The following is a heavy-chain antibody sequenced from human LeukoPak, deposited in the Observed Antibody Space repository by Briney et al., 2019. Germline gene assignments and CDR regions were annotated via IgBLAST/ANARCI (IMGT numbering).Heavy chain of an antibody. CDR2: ISAYNGNT. V-gene: IGHV1-18*01. CDR1: GYTFTSYG. D-gene: IGHD3-3*01. CDR3: ARMENWRARLEWLLGADYYYMDV. Sequence: GASVKVSCKASGYTFTSYGISWVRQAPGQGLEWMGWISAYNGNTNYAQKLQGRVTMTTDTSTSTAYMELRSLRSDDTAVYYCARMENWRARLEWLLGADYYYMDVWGKGTTVTVSS. J-gene: IGHJ6*03.